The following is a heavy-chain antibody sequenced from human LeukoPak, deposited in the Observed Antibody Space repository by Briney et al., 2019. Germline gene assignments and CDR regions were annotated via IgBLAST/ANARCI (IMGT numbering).Heavy chain of an antibody. D-gene: IGHD1-26*01. V-gene: IGHV4-59*01. CDR1: GGSISSYY. CDR3: ARDPGVVGAPAFDY. CDR2: IYYSGST. Sequence: SETLSLTCTVSGGSISSYYWSWIRQPPGKGLEGIGYIYYSGSTNYNPSLKSRVTISVDTSKNQFSLKLSSVTAADTAVYYCARDPGVVGAPAFDYWGQGTLVTVSS. J-gene: IGHJ4*02.